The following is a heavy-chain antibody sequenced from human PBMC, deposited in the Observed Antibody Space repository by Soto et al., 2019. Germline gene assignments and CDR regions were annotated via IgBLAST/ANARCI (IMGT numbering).Heavy chain of an antibody. CDR2: VYYTGST. CDR1: GDSISTFY. J-gene: IGHJ4*02. Sequence: SETLSLTCTVSGDSISTFYWGWMRQSPGKELEWIGYVYYTGSTNYSPSLKSRVTISVDRSKNQFSLKLTSANAADTAVYYCARGRTVRNYADDSSDYFYFFDYWGQGTQVTVSS. D-gene: IGHD3-22*01. V-gene: IGHV4-59*01. CDR3: ARGRTVRNYADDSSDYFYFFDY.